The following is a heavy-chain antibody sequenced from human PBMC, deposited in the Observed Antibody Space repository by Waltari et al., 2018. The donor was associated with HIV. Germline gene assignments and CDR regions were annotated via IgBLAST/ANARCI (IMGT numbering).Heavy chain of an antibody. CDR1: GFSLSTSGVG. V-gene: IGHV2-5*02. J-gene: IGHJ6*02. Sequence: QITLKESGPTLVKPTQTLTLTCTFSGFSLSTSGVGVGWIRQPPGKAPEWPALIYWDDYNRYSPSLKSKLTITKDTSKHQVDLTMTNMDPVDTATYYCVHTTGLYCTTTYCRTFYSGKDVWGQGTTFTVSS. CDR3: VHTTGLYCTTTYCRTFYSGKDV. D-gene: IGHD2-8*01. CDR2: IYWDDYN.